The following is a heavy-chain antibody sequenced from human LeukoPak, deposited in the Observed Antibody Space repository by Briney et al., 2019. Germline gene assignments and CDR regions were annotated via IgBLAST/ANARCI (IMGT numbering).Heavy chain of an antibody. J-gene: IGHJ4*02. V-gene: IGHV4-59*01. Sequence: SETLSLTCTVPGGSINNYYWSWIRQPPGKGLEWIGYKYHSGTTKYNPSLKSRVTISLDTSKNQFSLKLTPVTTADTAVYYCATHTTSYGEDYWGQGALVTVSS. CDR2: KYHSGTT. D-gene: IGHD4/OR15-4a*01. CDR3: ATHTTSYGEDY. CDR1: GGSINNYY.